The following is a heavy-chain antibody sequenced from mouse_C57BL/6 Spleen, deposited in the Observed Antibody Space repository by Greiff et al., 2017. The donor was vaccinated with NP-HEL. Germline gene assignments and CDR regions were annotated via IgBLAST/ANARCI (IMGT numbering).Heavy chain of an antibody. Sequence: EVKLVESEGGLVQPGSSMKLSCTASGFTFSDYYMAWVRQVPEKGLEWVANINYDGSSTYYLDSLKSRFIISRDNAKNILYLQMSSPKSEDTATYYCARDGNYGSSPFDYWGQGTTLTVSS. V-gene: IGHV5-16*01. CDR3: ARDGNYGSSPFDY. D-gene: IGHD1-1*01. CDR2: INYDGSST. J-gene: IGHJ2*01. CDR1: GFTFSDYY.